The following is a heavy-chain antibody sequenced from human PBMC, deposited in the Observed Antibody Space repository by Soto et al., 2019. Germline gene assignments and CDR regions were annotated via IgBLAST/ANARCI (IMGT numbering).Heavy chain of an antibody. CDR3: ARSSLMVRGVIYYYYGMDV. D-gene: IGHD3-10*01. J-gene: IGHJ6*02. Sequence: ASLKFSCKASGYRFTDYYMRCVRQAPGQRLEWMGIINPSGGSTSYAQKFQGRVTMTRDTSTSTVYMELSSLRSEDTAVYYCARSSLMVRGVIYYYYGMDVWGQGTTVTVSS. V-gene: IGHV1-46*01. CDR2: INPSGGST. CDR1: GYRFTDYY.